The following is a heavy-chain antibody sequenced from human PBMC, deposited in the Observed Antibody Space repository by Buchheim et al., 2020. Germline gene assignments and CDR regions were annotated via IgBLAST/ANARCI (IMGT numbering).Heavy chain of an antibody. D-gene: IGHD5-12*01. CDR3: AGNIVATPDLGY. Sequence: EVQLVESGGGLVQPGGSLRLSCAASGFTFSNYWMTWVRQAPGKWLEWVANIKSDGSADFYVDSVKGRFTISRDNAKESLYLQMNSLRVEDTAVYYCAGNIVATPDLGYWGQGTL. CDR1: GFTFSNYW. J-gene: IGHJ4*02. CDR2: IKSDGSAD. V-gene: IGHV3-7*01.